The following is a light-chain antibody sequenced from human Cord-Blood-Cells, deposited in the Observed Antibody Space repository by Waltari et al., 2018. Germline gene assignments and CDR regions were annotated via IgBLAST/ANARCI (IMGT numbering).Light chain of an antibody. J-gene: IGLJ3*02. CDR3: QSYDSSNHWV. V-gene: IGLV6-57*02. Sequence: NFMLTHPHSASESPGKTVTISCTGSSGSIASNYGQWYQQRPGSAPTTVIYEDNQRPTGVPDRFSGSISGLKTEDEADYYCQSYDSSNHWVFGGGTKLTVL. CDR1: SGSIASNY. CDR2: EDN.